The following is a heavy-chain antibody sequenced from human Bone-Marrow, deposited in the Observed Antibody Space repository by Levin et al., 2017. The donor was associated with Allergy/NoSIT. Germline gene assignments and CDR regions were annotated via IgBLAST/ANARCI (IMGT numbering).Heavy chain of an antibody. CDR1: GFAFSNYW. CDR2: INRGGTST. V-gene: IGHV3-74*01. J-gene: IGHJ6*03. Sequence: GESLKISCAASGFAFSNYWMHWVRQAPGKGLVWVSRINRGGTSTTYADSVKGRFTISRDNAKNSLFLQMNSLRAEDTAVYYCARDQALYYYYYYMDVWGKGTTVTVSS. CDR3: ARDQALYYYYYYMDV.